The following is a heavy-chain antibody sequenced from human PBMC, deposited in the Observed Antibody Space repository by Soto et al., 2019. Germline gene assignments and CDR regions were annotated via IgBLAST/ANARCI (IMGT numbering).Heavy chain of an antibody. V-gene: IGHV3-23*01. CDR1: GFTFSSYA. Sequence: GGSLRLSCAASGFTFSSYAMGWVRQAPGRGLECVSSISGSGGSTYYADSVKGRFTISRDNSKNTLYLQMISLTAEDTAIYYCTKGPPPPYSSTWYYFDYWGQGTLVTVSS. CDR2: ISGSGGST. J-gene: IGHJ4*02. CDR3: TKGPPPPYSSTWYYFDY. D-gene: IGHD6-13*01.